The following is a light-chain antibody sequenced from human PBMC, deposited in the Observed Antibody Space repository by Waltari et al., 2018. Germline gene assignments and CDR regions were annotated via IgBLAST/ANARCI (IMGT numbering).Light chain of an antibody. V-gene: IGLV2-8*01. CDR3: SSTSSSGLYFV. Sequence: QSALTQPPSASGSPGQSVTISCTGTSSDVGGDNFVSWYQQHPGKAPRLLISEVRKLPSGVPDRFSGSRSGTTASLTVSGLQAEDEADYYCSSTSSSGLYFVFGTGTRLTVL. CDR2: EVR. CDR1: SSDVGGDNF. J-gene: IGLJ1*01.